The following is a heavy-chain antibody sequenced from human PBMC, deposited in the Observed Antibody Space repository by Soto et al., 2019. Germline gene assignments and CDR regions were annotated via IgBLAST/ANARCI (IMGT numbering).Heavy chain of an antibody. CDR3: ATIPATTILPDY. V-gene: IGHV4-59*03. D-gene: IGHD2-2*02. CDR2: MYKTGST. CDR1: GVSISSAY. J-gene: IGHJ4*02. Sequence: SETLSLPCTVSGVSISSAYWIWIQQPQGKGLEWIGYMYKTGSTVYNPSLKSRVTISVDTSKNQFYLKVNSVTAADTAVYYCATIPATTILPDYWGQGTLVTVSS.